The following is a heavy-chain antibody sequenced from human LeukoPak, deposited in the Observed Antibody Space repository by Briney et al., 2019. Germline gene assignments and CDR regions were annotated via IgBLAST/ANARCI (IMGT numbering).Heavy chain of an antibody. CDR2: INHSGST. V-gene: IGHV4-34*01. D-gene: IGHD3-10*01. CDR3: ASLGMVRGVMSDY. Sequence: TSETLSLTCAVYGGSFSGYYWSWIRQPPGKGLEWIGEINHSGSTNYNPSLKSRVTISVDTSKNQFSLKLSSVTAADTAVYYCASLGMVRGVMSDYWGQGTLVTVSS. CDR1: GGSFSGYY. J-gene: IGHJ4*02.